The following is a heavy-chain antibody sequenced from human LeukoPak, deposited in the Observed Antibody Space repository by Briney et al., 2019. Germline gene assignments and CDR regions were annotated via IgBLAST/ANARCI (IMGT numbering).Heavy chain of an antibody. V-gene: IGHV1-46*01. D-gene: IGHD1-26*01. Sequence: ASVKVSCKASGYTFTSYYMHWVRQAPGQGLEWMGIINPSGGSTSYAQKFRGRVTMTRDTSTSTVYMELSSLRSEDTAVYYCATDVGGTRAFDIWGQGTMVIVSS. J-gene: IGHJ3*02. CDR3: ATDVGGTRAFDI. CDR2: INPSGGST. CDR1: GYTFTSYY.